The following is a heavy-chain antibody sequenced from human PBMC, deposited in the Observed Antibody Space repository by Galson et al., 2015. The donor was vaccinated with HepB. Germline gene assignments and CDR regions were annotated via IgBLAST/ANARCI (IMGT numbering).Heavy chain of an antibody. Sequence: SLRLSCATSGFTFSTYGMHWVRQAPGKGLEWMAVISYDGNDKDYADPVKGRFTISRDNSKNTLSLQMNSLRAEDTAVYYCARDRPYYDTLTGYYTVLKYYFDYWGQGALVTVSS. D-gene: IGHD3-9*01. J-gene: IGHJ4*02. V-gene: IGHV3-30-3*01. CDR3: ARDRPYYDTLTGYYTVLKYYFDY. CDR1: GFTFSTYG. CDR2: ISYDGNDK.